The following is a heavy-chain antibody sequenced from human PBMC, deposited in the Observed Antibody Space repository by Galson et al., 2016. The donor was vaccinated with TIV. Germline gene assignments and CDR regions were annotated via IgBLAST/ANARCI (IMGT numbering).Heavy chain of an antibody. D-gene: IGHD1/OR15-1a*01. Sequence: CAISGDSVSSNSAWNWIRQSPSRGLEWLGRTYYRSKWYNDYALSVKSRITINPDTSKNQFSLQLNSMTPEDTAVYYCARDRTLPGYYYNGMDVWGQETTVTVSS. J-gene: IGHJ6*02. CDR2: TYYRSKWYN. V-gene: IGHV6-1*01. CDR3: ARDRTLPGYYYNGMDV. CDR1: GDSVSSNSA.